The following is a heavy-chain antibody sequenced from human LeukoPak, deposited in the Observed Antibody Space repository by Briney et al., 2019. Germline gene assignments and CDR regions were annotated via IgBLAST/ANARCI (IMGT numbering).Heavy chain of an antibody. J-gene: IGHJ4*02. CDR2: IKEDGSEK. D-gene: IGHD4-23*01. V-gene: IGHV3-7*01. CDR1: GFTFSSYW. Sequence: GGSLRLSCAASGFTFSSYWMSWARQAPGMGLELVANIKEDGSEKYYVDSVKGRFTISRDNARNSLYLQLNSLRAGDTAVYYCARASGGYFDYWGQGTLVTVSS. CDR3: ARASGGYFDY.